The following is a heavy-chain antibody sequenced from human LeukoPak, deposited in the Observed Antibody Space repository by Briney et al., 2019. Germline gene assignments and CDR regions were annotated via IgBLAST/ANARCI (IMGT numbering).Heavy chain of an antibody. CDR3: ARHYEVDPFDY. V-gene: IGHV4-59*08. D-gene: IGHD3-3*01. Sequence: PSETLSLTCTVSSGSISRYYWSWIRQPPGKGLEWIGYISYSGSTNYNPSLKSRVTISVDTSKNQFSLKLTSVTAADTAVYYCARHYEVDPFDYRGQGTLVTVSS. CDR2: ISYSGST. J-gene: IGHJ4*02. CDR1: SGSISRYY.